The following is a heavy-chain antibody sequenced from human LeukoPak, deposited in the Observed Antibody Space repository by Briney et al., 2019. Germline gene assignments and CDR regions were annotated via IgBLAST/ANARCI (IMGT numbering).Heavy chain of an antibody. CDR1: GYTFTSYG. CDR2: ISAYNGNT. CDR3: ARDQGDYYDFWSGHYTGIADY. V-gene: IGHV1-18*01. J-gene: IGHJ4*02. Sequence: ASVKVSCKASGYTFTSYGISWVRQAPGQGLEWMGWISAYNGNTNYAQKLQGRVTMTTDTSTSTAYMELRSLRSDDTAVYYCARDQGDYYDFWSGHYTGIADYWGQGTLVTVSS. D-gene: IGHD3-3*01.